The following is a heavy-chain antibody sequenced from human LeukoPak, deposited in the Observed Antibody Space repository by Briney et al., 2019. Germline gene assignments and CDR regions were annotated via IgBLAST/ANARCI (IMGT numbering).Heavy chain of an antibody. CDR3: ANVDYGDYVPIY. CDR1: GGTFSSYA. V-gene: IGHV1-2*02. J-gene: IGHJ4*02. Sequence: ASVKVSCKASGGTFSSYAISWVRQAPGQGLEWMGWINPNSGGTNYAQKFQGRVTMTRDTSISTAYMELSRLRSDDTAVYYCANVDYGDYVPIYWGQGTLVTVSS. D-gene: IGHD4-17*01. CDR2: INPNSGGT.